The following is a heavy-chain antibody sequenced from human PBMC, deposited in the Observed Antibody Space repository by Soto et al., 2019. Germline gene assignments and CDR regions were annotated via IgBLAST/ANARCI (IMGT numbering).Heavy chain of an antibody. CDR1: GGTLSSYA. J-gene: IGHJ5*02. Sequence: ASVKVSCTASGGTLSSYAISWVRQAPGQGLEWMGGIIPIFGTANYAQKFQGRVTITADESTSTAYMELSSLRSEDTAVYYCARTPAIFGVENWFDPWGQGTLVTVSS. CDR2: IIPIFGTA. V-gene: IGHV1-69*13. D-gene: IGHD3-3*01. CDR3: ARTPAIFGVENWFDP.